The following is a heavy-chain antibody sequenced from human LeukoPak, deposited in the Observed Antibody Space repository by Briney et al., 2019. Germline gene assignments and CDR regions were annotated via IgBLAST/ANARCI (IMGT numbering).Heavy chain of an antibody. J-gene: IGHJ4*02. CDR2: ISGSGGST. D-gene: IGHD2-2*01. CDR1: GFTFSSYA. CDR3: AKVLRVVPAAAFDY. Sequence: PGGSLRLSCAASGFTFSSYAMSWVRQAPGKGLEWVSAISGSGGSTYYADSVKGRFTISRDNSKNTLYLQMNSPRAEDTAVYYCAKVLRVVPAAAFDYWGQGTLVTVSS. V-gene: IGHV3-23*01.